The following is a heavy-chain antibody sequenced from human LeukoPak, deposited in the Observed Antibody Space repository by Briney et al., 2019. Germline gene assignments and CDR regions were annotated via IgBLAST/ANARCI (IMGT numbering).Heavy chain of an antibody. D-gene: IGHD1-20*01. J-gene: IGHJ3*02. CDR3: ASGNWNDRAFDI. CDR1: GLTFSGYW. V-gene: IGHV3-7*01. CDR2: IKPDGGEG. Sequence: PGGSLRLSCAASGLTFSGYWMCAGRQAPGGGLGRVANIKPDGGEGYYVDSVKGLFTVSRDNAKNSLYLQMNSLRAGDTAIYYCASGNWNDRAFDIWGQGTMVTVSS.